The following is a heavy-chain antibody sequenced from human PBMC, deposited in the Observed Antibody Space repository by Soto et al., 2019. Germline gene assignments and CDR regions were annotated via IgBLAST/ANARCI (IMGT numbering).Heavy chain of an antibody. J-gene: IGHJ4*02. D-gene: IGHD7-27*01. CDR1: GFTLSSYW. CDR3: TRDLNWGATDY. V-gene: IGHV3-74*01. CDR2: INHDGSST. Sequence: GGSLRLSCAASGFTLSSYWMYWVRQAPGKGLVWVSRINHDGSSTSYADSVQGRFTISRDNAKNTVYLQMNSLRTEDTAVYYCTRDLNWGATDYWGPGTLVTVSS.